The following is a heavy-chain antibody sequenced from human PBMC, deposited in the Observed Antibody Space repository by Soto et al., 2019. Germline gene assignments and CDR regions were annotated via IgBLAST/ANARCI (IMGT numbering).Heavy chain of an antibody. V-gene: IGHV3-23*01. J-gene: IGHJ4*02. CDR2: ISNNGDTA. CDR3: AKSRVFIGAIVTLLDS. CDR1: WFTLRSLG. Sequence: PWGVQRVSWATSWFTLRSLGVGWVRQAAEKGLEWVASISNNGDTAYYADSVKGRFTISRGNSENTLYLQMNGLRADDTALYFCAKSRVFIGAIVTLLDSWGQGTQVTVSS. D-gene: IGHD3-16*02.